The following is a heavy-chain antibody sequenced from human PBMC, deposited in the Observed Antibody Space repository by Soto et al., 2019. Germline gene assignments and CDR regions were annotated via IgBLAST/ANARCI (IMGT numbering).Heavy chain of an antibody. CDR3: ARDHGITIFGVVSGYYYYGLDV. V-gene: IGHV1-46*01. D-gene: IGHD3-3*01. CDR2: INPSGGST. Sequence: ASVKVSFKASGYTFTSYYMHWVRQAPGQGLEWMGIINPSGGSTSYAQKFQGRVTMTRDTSTSTVYMELSSLRSEDTAVYYCARDHGITIFGVVSGYYYYGLDVWGQGTTVTVSS. CDR1: GYTFTSYY. J-gene: IGHJ6*02.